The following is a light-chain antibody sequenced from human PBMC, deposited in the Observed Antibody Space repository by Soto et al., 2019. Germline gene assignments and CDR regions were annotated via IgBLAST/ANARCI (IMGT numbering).Light chain of an antibody. Sequence: EVMMAQFPDTLSVTPGETVTLACGASQSVRTNLAWYQQRPGQAPRLLIHYSSTRASDIPARFSGSGSGTNFTLTISSLQPDDFATYYCQHYNSYSEAFGQGTKVDTK. CDR1: QSVRTN. V-gene: IGKV3D-15*01. CDR2: YSS. CDR3: QHYNSYSEA. J-gene: IGKJ1*01.